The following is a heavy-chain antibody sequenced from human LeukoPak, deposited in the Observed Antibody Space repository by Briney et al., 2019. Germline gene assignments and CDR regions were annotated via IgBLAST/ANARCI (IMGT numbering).Heavy chain of an antibody. CDR3: ARGGIAAAGTSDAFDI. J-gene: IGHJ3*02. CDR1: GYTFTSYD. V-gene: IGHV1-8*01. D-gene: IGHD6-13*01. CDR2: MNPNSGNT. Sequence: ASVKVSCKASGYTFTSYDISWVRQATGQGLEWMGWMNPNSGNTGYAQKLQGRVTMTRNTSISTAYMELSSLRSEDTAVYYCARGGIAAAGTSDAFDIWGQGTMVTVSS.